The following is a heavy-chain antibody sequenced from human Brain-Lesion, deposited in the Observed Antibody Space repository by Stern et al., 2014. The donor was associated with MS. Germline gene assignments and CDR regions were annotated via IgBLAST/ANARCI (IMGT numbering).Heavy chain of an antibody. CDR1: GGSINTNNYY. V-gene: IGHV4-39*01. J-gene: IGHJ4*02. CDR3: ARTGDDFGDYSLSY. CDR2: IYSSGST. Sequence: VQLVESGPGLVKPSETLSLTCTVSGGSINTNNYYWGWIRQPPGKGLEWIGNIYSSGSTFYSPSLKSRVTMSVDTSKNQFSLNLSSVTAADTAVYYCARTGDDFGDYSLSYWGQGTLVTVSS. D-gene: IGHD4-17*01.